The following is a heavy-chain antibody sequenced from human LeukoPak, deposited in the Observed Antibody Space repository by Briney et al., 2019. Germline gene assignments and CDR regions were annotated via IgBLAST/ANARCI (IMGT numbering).Heavy chain of an antibody. CDR3: ARGRPYSYGYDY. V-gene: IGHV3-74*01. CDR1: GFTFSSYW. CDR2: ISSDGSST. Sequence: GGSLRLSCAASGFTFSSYWMHWVRHAPGKGLVWVSRISSDGSSTSYADSVKGRFTISRDNAKNTLYLQMNSLRAEDTAVYYCARGRPYSYGYDYWGQGTLVTVSS. D-gene: IGHD5-18*01. J-gene: IGHJ4*02.